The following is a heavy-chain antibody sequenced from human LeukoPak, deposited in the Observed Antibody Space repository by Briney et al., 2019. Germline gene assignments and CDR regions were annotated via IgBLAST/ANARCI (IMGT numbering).Heavy chain of an antibody. CDR1: GYTFTGYY. J-gene: IGHJ4*02. Sequence: ASVKVSCEASGYTFTGYYMHWVRQAPGQGLEWMGWINPNSGGTNYAQKFQGRVTMTRDTSISTAYMELSRLRSDDTAVYYCARAPRGSWYGDYWGQGTLVTVSS. V-gene: IGHV1-2*02. D-gene: IGHD6-13*01. CDR2: INPNSGGT. CDR3: ARAPRGSWYGDY.